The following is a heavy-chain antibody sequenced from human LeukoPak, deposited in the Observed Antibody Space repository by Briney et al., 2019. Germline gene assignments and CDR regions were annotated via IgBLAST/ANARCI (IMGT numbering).Heavy chain of an antibody. CDR2: ISGSGGST. Sequence: GGSLRLSCAASGFTFSSYAMSWVRQDPGKGLEGVSAISGSGGSTYYADSVKGRFTISRDNSKNTLYLQMNSLRAEDTAVYYCAKVMYYYDSSGAIDAFDIWGQGTMVTVSS. CDR3: AKVMYYYDSSGAIDAFDI. D-gene: IGHD3-22*01. V-gene: IGHV3-23*01. J-gene: IGHJ3*02. CDR1: GFTFSSYA.